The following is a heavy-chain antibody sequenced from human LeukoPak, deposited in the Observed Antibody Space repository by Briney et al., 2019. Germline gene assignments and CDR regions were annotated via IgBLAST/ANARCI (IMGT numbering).Heavy chain of an antibody. V-gene: IGHV3-23*01. Sequence: PGGSLSLSCAASGFTFTNYAMSWVRQAPGKGLKWVSTIIGSAISTYYADSVKGRFTISTDNSQNTLYLHMNSLTAADTAVYYCVKDLKRHFGWDGGRKWGQGTLVTVSS. CDR3: VKDLKRHFGWDGGRK. CDR1: GFTFTNYA. CDR2: IIGSAIST. D-gene: IGHD3-9*01. J-gene: IGHJ4*02.